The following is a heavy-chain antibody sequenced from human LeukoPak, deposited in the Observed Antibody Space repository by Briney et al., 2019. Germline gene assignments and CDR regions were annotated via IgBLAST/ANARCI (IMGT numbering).Heavy chain of an antibody. Sequence: SETLSLTCTVSGGSISSYYWSWIRQPPGKGLEWIGYIYYSGSTNYNPSLKSRVTISVDTSKNQFSLKLSSVTAADTAVYYCARSRNHGYDYVWGSYRYGWYFDLWGRGTLVTVSS. CDR3: ARSRNHGYDYVWGSYRYGWYFDL. CDR1: GGSISSYY. CDR2: IYYSGST. D-gene: IGHD3-16*02. J-gene: IGHJ2*01. V-gene: IGHV4-59*01.